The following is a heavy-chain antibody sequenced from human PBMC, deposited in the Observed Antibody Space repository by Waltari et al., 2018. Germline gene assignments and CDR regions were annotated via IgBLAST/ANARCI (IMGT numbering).Heavy chain of an antibody. CDR1: GFTFSSYA. V-gene: IGHV3-23*01. CDR3: ARLDTAMVTSVFSYYYYYMDV. J-gene: IGHJ6*03. CDR2: ISGSGGST. Sequence: EVQLLESGGGLVQPGGSLRLSCAASGFTFSSYAMSWVRQAPGKGLEWVSAISGSGGSTYYADSVKGRFTISRDNSKNTLYLQMNSLRAEDTAVYYCARLDTAMVTSVFSYYYYYMDVWGKGTTVTISS. D-gene: IGHD5-18*01.